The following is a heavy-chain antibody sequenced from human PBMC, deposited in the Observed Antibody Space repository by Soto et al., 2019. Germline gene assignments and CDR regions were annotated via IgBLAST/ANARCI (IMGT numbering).Heavy chain of an antibody. CDR3: ARARDYGGFDY. D-gene: IGHD3-10*01. J-gene: IGHJ4*02. V-gene: IGHV4-31*03. Sequence: QVQLQESGPGLVKPSQTLSLTCTVSGGSISSGGYYWSWIRQHPGKGPAWIGYISYSGSTYYKPSLKGGVTTTLDTSKTQCSLKSSSVTAEDTAVYYSARARDYGGFDYGGQGTPVTVTS. CDR2: ISYSGST. CDR1: GGSISSGGYY.